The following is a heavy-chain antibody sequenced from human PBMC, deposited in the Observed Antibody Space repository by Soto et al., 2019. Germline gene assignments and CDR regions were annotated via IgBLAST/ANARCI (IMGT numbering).Heavy chain of an antibody. D-gene: IGHD3-10*01. CDR3: ARGLIRGDVRYYYYGLDV. CDR2: IHYIEST. V-gene: IGHV4-61*01. CDR1: GGSVSSASYY. Sequence: QVQLQESGPGLVKPSETLSLTCTVSGGSVSSASYYWSWIRQPPGKGLEWIGYIHYIESTNYNPSLKSRVIISVDTPKNEFSLKLTSVTAADTAVYYCARGLIRGDVRYYYYGLDVWGQGTTVTVS. J-gene: IGHJ6*02.